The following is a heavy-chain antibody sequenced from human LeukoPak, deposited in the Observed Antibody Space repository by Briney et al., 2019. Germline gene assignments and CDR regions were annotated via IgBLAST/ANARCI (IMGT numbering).Heavy chain of an antibody. CDR2: IYYSGST. V-gene: IGHV4-59*01. CDR1: GGSISSYY. J-gene: IGHJ6*03. D-gene: IGHD2-15*01. CDR3: GRFSFDYYYMDV. Sequence: SETLSLTCTVSGGSISSYYWSWIRQPPGKGLEWIGYIYYSGSTNYNPSLKSRVTISVDTSKNQFSLKLSSVTAADTAVYYCGRFSFDYYYMDVGGKGTTVTVSS.